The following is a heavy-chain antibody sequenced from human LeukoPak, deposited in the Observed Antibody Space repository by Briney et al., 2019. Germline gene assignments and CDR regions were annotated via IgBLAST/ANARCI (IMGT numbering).Heavy chain of an antibody. V-gene: IGHV4-34*01. D-gene: IGHD1-26*01. J-gene: IGHJ4*02. CDR1: GGSFSNYY. CDR3: ARQVGQNPPDY. CDR2: INHSGST. Sequence: PSETLSLTCTVYGGSFSNYYWSWIRQPPGKGLEWIGEINHSGSTNYNPSLKSRVTISVDTSKNQSSLKLNSVTAADTAVYYCARQVGQNPPDYWGQGTLVTVSS.